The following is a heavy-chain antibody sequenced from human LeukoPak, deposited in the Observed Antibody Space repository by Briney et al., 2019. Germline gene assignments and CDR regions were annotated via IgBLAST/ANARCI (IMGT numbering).Heavy chain of an antibody. CDR3: ARSPAEGSWNPYSYYYYGMDV. J-gene: IGHJ6*02. V-gene: IGHV1-8*01. D-gene: IGHD6-13*01. Sequence: PGASVKVSCKASGYTFTSYDINWVRQATGQGLEWMGWMNPNSGNTGYAHKFQGGVTMTRNTSINTPYMQLSSLRYEDTDVYYCARSPAEGSWNPYSYYYYGMDVWGQGTTVTVSS. CDR1: GYTFTSYD. CDR2: MNPNSGNT.